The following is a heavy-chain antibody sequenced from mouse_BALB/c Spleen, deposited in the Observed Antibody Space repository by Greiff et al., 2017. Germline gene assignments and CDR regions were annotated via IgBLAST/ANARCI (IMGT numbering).Heavy chain of an antibody. CDR3: ARYDYSWFAY. D-gene: IGHD2-4*01. J-gene: IGHJ3*01. Sequence: VHVKQSGGGLVKPGGSLKLSCAASGFAFSSYDMSWVRQTPEKRLEWVAYISSGGGSTYYPDTVKGRFTISRDNAKNTLYLQMSSLKSEDTAMYYCARYDYSWFAYWGQGTLVTVSA. CDR2: ISSGGGST. V-gene: IGHV5-12-1*01. CDR1: GFAFSSYD.